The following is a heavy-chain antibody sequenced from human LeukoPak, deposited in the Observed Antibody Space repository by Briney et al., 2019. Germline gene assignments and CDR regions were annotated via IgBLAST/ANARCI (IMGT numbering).Heavy chain of an antibody. V-gene: IGHV4-59*12. D-gene: IGHD3-10*01. CDR3: ARGKRGWFDP. CDR2: IYYSGST. J-gene: IGHJ5*02. CDR1: GGSISSYY. Sequence: SETLSLTCTVSGGSISSYYWSWIRQPPGKGLEWIGYIYYSGSTSYNPSLKSRVTISVDTSKNQFSLKLSSVTAADTAVYYCARGKRGWFDPWGQGTLVTVSS.